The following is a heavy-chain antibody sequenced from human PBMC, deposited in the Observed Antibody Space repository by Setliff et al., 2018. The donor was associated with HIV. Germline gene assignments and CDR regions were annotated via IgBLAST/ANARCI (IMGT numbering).Heavy chain of an antibody. Sequence: PSETLSLTCTVSGGSISISSHYWSWIRQPPGKGLEWIGYIYKSGSTNYSPSLKSRVTISPGTSKNQFSLKLTSVTAADTAVYYCARLSDTAMASFDSWGQGILVTVSS. CDR1: GGSISISSHY. CDR2: IYKSGST. V-gene: IGHV4-61*05. D-gene: IGHD5-18*01. J-gene: IGHJ4*02. CDR3: ARLSDTAMASFDS.